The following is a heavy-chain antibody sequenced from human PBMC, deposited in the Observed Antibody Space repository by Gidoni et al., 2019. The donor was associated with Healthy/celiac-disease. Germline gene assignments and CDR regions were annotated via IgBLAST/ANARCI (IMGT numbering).Heavy chain of an antibody. J-gene: IGHJ6*02. CDR2: INPNSGGT. CDR3: ASSDDDQIYYYGMDV. Sequence: QVQLVQSGAEVKKPGASVKVSCKASGYTFTGYYMHWVRQAPGQGLEWMGRINPNSGGTNYAQKFQGRVTMTRETSISTAYMERSRLRSDDTAEYYCASSDDDQIYYYGMDVWGQGTTVTVSS. D-gene: IGHD5-12*01. CDR1: GYTFTGYY. V-gene: IGHV1-2*06.